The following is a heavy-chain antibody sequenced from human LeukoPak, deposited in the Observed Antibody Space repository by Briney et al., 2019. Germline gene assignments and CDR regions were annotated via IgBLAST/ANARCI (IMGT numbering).Heavy chain of an antibody. V-gene: IGHV3-23*01. CDR3: AELGITMIGGV. J-gene: IGHJ6*04. CDR2: INGSGDKT. D-gene: IGHD3-10*02. Sequence: GGSLRLSCAASGFTFSNYWMHWVRQAPGKGLVWVSSINGSGDKTYYADSVKGRFTISRDNSKNTLYLQMNSLRAEDTAVYYCAELGITMIGGVWGKGTTVTISS. CDR1: GFTFSNYW.